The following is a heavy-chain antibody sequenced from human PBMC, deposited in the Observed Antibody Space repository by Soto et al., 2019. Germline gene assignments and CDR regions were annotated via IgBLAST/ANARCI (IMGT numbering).Heavy chain of an antibody. CDR2: ISGSGGST. CDR1: GFTFSSYA. J-gene: IGHJ4*02. V-gene: IGHV3-23*01. D-gene: IGHD6-13*01. CDR3: AKASSGPGVVGSWPVDY. Sequence: PGGSLRLSCAASGFTFSSYAMSWVRQAPGKGLEWVSAISGSGGSTYYADSVKGRFTISRDNSKNTLYLQMNSLRAEDTAVYYCAKASSGPGVVGSWPVDYWGQGTLVTVSS.